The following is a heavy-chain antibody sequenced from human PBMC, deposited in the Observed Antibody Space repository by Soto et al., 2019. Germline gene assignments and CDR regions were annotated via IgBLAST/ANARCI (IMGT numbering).Heavy chain of an antibody. J-gene: IGHJ6*02. Sequence: GGSLRLSCAASGFTFSSYAMSWVRQAPGKGLEWVSAISGSGGSTYYADSVKGRFTISRDNSKNTLYLQMNSLRAEDTAVYYCAKGSEGQDYYDSSGYRSDGMDVWGQGTTVTVSS. D-gene: IGHD3-22*01. CDR1: GFTFSSYA. V-gene: IGHV3-23*01. CDR2: ISGSGGST. CDR3: AKGSEGQDYYDSSGYRSDGMDV.